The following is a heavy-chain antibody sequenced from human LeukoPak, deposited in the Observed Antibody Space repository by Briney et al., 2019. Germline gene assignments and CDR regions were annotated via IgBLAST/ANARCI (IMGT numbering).Heavy chain of an antibody. CDR3: ARGPTWGHDAFDI. CDR1: GGTFSSYA. J-gene: IGHJ3*02. Sequence: SVKVSCKASGGTFSSYAISWVRQAPGQGLEWMGGIIPIFGTANYAQKFQGRVTITADKSTSTAYMELSSLRSEDTAVYYCARGPTWGHDAFDIWGQGTMVTVSS. V-gene: IGHV1-69*06. CDR2: IIPIFGTA. D-gene: IGHD7-27*01.